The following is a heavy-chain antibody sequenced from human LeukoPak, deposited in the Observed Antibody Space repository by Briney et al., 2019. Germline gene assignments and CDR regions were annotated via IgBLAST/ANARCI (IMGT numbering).Heavy chain of an antibody. CDR2: IYVTGT. J-gene: IGHJ1*01. V-gene: IGHV4-4*09. CDR3: ACGGVYAISEYFQH. CDR1: GGSFGTYY. Sequence: PSETLSLTCTVSGGSFGTYYWSWVRQSPGKGLEWIGYIYVTGTRYNPYLPSRVSISVDRSRNQFSLNLKLVTVADTAAYYCACGGVYAISEYFQHWGQGTLVTVSS. D-gene: IGHD2-8*01.